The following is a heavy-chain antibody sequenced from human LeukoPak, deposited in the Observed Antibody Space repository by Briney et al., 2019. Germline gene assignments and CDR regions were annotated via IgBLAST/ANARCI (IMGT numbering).Heavy chain of an antibody. Sequence: GGSLRLSCAASGISFNDYSMNWVRQAPGKGLEWVSSISSSSSYIYYADSVKGRFTISRDNAKNSLYLQMNSLRAEDTAVYYCARGGAQTAAEFDYWGQGTLVTVSS. CDR3: ARGGAQTAAEFDY. V-gene: IGHV3-21*01. D-gene: IGHD3-10*01. J-gene: IGHJ4*02. CDR1: GISFNDYS. CDR2: ISSSSSYI.